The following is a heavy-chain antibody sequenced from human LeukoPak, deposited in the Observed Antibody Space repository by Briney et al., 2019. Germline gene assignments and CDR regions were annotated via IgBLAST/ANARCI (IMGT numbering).Heavy chain of an antibody. CDR2: ISSSTSYM. Sequence: PGRSLRLSCAASGFTLSTYSMNWVRQAPGKGLEWVSSISSSTSYMYYADSVKGRFTISRDNAKNSLYLQMNSLRAEDTAVYYCARGGVGLVIIPGWEYDYYGLDVWGQGTTVTVSS. D-gene: IGHD3/OR15-3a*01. V-gene: IGHV3-21*01. CDR3: ARGGVGLVIIPGWEYDYYGLDV. CDR1: GFTLSTYS. J-gene: IGHJ6*02.